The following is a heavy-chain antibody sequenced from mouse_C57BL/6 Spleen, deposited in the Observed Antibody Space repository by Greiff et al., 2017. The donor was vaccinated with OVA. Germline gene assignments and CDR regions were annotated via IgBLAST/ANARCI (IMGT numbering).Heavy chain of an antibody. CDR1: GYTFTSYW. D-gene: IGHD2-2*01. Sequence: QVQLQQSGAELAKPGASVKLSCKASGYTFTSYWMHWVKQRPGQGLEWIGYINPSSGYTKYNQKFKDQATLTADKSSSTAYMLLSSLTYEDSVVYYSARSEVYGYDGYWYFDVWGTGTTVTVSS. CDR3: ARSEVYGYDGYWYFDV. V-gene: IGHV1-7*01. CDR2: INPSSGYT. J-gene: IGHJ1*03.